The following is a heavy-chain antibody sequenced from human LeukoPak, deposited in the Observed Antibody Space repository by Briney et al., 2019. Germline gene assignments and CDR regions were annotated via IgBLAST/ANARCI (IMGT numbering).Heavy chain of an antibody. V-gene: IGHV3-30*02. D-gene: IGHD3-10*01. Sequence: PGGSLRLSCAASGFTFSSYGMHWVRQAPGKGLEWVAFIRYDGSNKYYADSVKGRFTISRDNSKNTLYLQMNSLRAEDTAVYYCAREVLWFGSHLNYFDYWGQGTLVTVSS. CDR1: GFTFSSYG. J-gene: IGHJ4*02. CDR2: IRYDGSNK. CDR3: AREVLWFGSHLNYFDY.